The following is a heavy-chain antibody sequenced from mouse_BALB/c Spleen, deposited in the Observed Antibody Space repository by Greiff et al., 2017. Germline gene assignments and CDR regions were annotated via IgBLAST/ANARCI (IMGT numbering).Heavy chain of an antibody. CDR3: ARGNYYGSSPYYFDY. Sequence: QVQLKQSGAELVKPGASVTMSCKASGYTFTSYNMHWVKQTPGQGLEWIGAIYPGNGDTSYNQKFKGKATLTADKSSSTAYMQLSSLTSEDSAVYYCARGNYYGSSPYYFDYWGQGTTLTVSS. V-gene: IGHV1-12*01. CDR1: GYTFTSYN. CDR2: IYPGNGDT. D-gene: IGHD1-1*01. J-gene: IGHJ2*01.